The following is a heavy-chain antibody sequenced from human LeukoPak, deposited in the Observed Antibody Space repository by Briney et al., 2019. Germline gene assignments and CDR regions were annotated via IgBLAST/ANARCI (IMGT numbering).Heavy chain of an antibody. Sequence: GASVKVSCKASDYTFTSYGISWVPQAPGQGLEGMGWISAYNGNTNYAQKLQGRVTMTTDTSTSTAYMELRSLRSDDTAVYYCARVGSSGWYDYWGQGTLVTVSS. CDR2: ISAYNGNT. D-gene: IGHD6-19*01. J-gene: IGHJ4*02. CDR3: ARVGSSGWYDY. CDR1: DYTFTSYG. V-gene: IGHV1-18*01.